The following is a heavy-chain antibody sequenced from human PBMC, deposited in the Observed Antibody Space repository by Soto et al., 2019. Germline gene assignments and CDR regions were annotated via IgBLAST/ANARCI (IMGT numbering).Heavy chain of an antibody. CDR1: GGTFSSYT. V-gene: IGHV1-69*08. Sequence: QVQLVQSGAEVKKPGSSVKVSCKASGGTFSSYTISWVRQAPGQGLEWMGRIIPILGIANYAQKFQGRVTIPANNSTSTAYMERSSLRSEDTAVYYCAREPEATGIYSSSPHYWFAPWGQGTLVTVSS. D-gene: IGHD6-6*01. J-gene: IGHJ5*02. CDR3: AREPEATGIYSSSPHYWFAP. CDR2: IIPILGIA.